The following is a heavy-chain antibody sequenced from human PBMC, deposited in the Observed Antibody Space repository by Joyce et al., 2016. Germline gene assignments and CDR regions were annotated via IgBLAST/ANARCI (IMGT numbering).Heavy chain of an antibody. V-gene: IGHV4-34*01. J-gene: IGHJ5*02. Sequence: QVQLPQWGAGLFKPSETLSLTCAVYGGSFNDYHWTWIRQAPGKGLEWIGKINHSESTNYNTSLKSRVTISVDASKNQFSRKLSSVTAADTAVYFCTRRKKWSRFFEGSSAEDWFDTWGQGTLVTVSS. CDR1: GGSFNDYH. CDR2: INHSEST. CDR3: TRRKKWSRFFEGSSAEDWFDT. D-gene: IGHD3-3*01.